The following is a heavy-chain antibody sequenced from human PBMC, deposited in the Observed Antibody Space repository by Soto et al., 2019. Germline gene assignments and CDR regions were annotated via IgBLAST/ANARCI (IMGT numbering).Heavy chain of an antibody. CDR1: GFTFSNAW. V-gene: IGHV3-15*07. CDR3: ITGSQDYFYYYYGMDV. J-gene: IGHJ6*02. CDR2: IKTKIDGGTI. Sequence: EVQLVESGGGLVKPGGSLRLSCAASGFTFSNAWMNWVRQAPGKGLEWVGRIKTKIDGGTIDYAAPVKGRFTISRDDSKNMVYLQMNSLEIEDTAVYYCITGSQDYFYYYYGMDVWGQGTTVTVSS. D-gene: IGHD3-10*01.